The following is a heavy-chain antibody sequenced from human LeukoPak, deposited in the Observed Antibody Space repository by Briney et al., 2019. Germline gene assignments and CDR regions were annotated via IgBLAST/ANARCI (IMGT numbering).Heavy chain of an antibody. CDR1: GGSISSGGYS. V-gene: IGHV4-30-2*01. D-gene: IGHD5-12*01. J-gene: IGHJ4*02. CDR2: IYHSGST. CDR3: ARGGGYDSGAFDY. Sequence: PSQTLSLTCAVSGGSISSGGYSWSCIRQPPGKGLEWSGYIYHSGSTYYNPSLKSRVTISVDRSKNQFSLKLSSVTAADTAVYYCARGGGYDSGAFDYWGQGTLVTVSS.